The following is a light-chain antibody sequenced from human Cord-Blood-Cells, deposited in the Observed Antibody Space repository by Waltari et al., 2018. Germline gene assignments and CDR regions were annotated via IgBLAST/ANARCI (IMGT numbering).Light chain of an antibody. V-gene: IGLV2-11*01. J-gene: IGLJ3*02. CDR3: CSYAGSYTLV. CDR1: SSDVGGYNY. Sequence: QSALTQPRSVSGSPGQSVTISCTGTSSDVGGYNYVSWYQQHPGKPPNLMIYDVSKRPSGVPDRFSGSKSGNTASLTISGLQAEDEADYYCCSYAGSYTLVFGGGTKLTVL. CDR2: DVS.